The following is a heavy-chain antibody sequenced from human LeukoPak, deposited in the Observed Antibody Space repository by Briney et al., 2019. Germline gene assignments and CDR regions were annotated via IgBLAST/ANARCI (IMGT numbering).Heavy chain of an antibody. CDR1: GYTFTSYD. CDR2: MNPNSGNT. D-gene: IGHD3-22*01. CDR3: ARKGYDSSGYFAHYYYYYGMDV. J-gene: IGHJ6*02. Sequence: GASVKVSCKASGYTFTSYDINWVRQATGQGLEWKGWMNPNSGNTGYAQKFQGRVTMTRNTSISTAYMELSSLRSEDTAVYYCARKGYDSSGYFAHYYYYYGMDVWGQGTTVTVSS. V-gene: IGHV1-8*01.